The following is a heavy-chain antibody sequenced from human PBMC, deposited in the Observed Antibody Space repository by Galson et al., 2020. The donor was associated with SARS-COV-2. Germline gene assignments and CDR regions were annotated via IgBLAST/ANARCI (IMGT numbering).Heavy chain of an antibody. CDR1: GFTFSSYG. J-gene: IGHJ3*02. V-gene: IGHV3-33*06. CDR3: AKDQGDGYNEGFAFDI. D-gene: IGHD5-12*01. CDR2: IWYDGSNK. Sequence: GGSLRLSCAASGFTFSSYGMHWVRQAPGKGLEWVAVIWYDGSNKYYADSVKGRFTISRDNSKNTLYLQMNSLRAEDTAVYYCAKDQGDGYNEGFAFDIWGQGTMVTVSS.